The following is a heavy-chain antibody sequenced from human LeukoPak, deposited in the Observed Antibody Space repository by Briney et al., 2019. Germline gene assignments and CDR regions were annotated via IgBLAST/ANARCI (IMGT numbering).Heavy chain of an antibody. Sequence: GGSLRLSCAASGFTFSSYGMHWVRQAPGKGLEWVAVISYDGSNKYYADSAKGRFTISRDNSKNTLYLQMNSLRAEDTAVYYCAKDLSAMVSYYYYYGMDVWGQGTTVTVSS. V-gene: IGHV3-30*18. D-gene: IGHD5-18*01. CDR2: ISYDGSNK. J-gene: IGHJ6*02. CDR3: AKDLSAMVSYYYYYGMDV. CDR1: GFTFSSYG.